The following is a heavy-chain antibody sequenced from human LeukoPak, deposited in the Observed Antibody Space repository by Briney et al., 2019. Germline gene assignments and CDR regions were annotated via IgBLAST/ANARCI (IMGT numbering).Heavy chain of an antibody. CDR1: GGSISSYY. V-gene: IGHV4-59*01. J-gene: IGHJ5*02. Sequence: PSETLSLTCTVSGGSISSYYWSSIRQPPGKRLEWMWYIYYSGSTNYNPSLKSRVTISVDTSKNQFSLKLSSVTVADTAVYYCARWYKYSSSWSPVNWFDPWGQGTLVTVSS. CDR2: IYYSGST. D-gene: IGHD6-6*01. CDR3: ARWYKYSSSWSPVNWFDP.